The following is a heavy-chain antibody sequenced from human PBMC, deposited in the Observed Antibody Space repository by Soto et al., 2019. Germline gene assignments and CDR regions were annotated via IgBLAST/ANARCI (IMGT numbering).Heavy chain of an antibody. CDR2: IIPIFGTA. J-gene: IGHJ5*02. CDR1: GGTFSSYA. V-gene: IGHV1-69*01. D-gene: IGHD6-6*01. CDR3: ARDRSRSGGWFDP. Sequence: QVQLVQSGAEVKKPGSSVKVSCKASGGTFSSYAISWVRQAPGQGLEWMGGIIPIFGTANYAQKFQGRVKINADGYTRPAYMELSSLRSEDTAVYYCARDRSRSGGWFDPWGQGTLVTVSS.